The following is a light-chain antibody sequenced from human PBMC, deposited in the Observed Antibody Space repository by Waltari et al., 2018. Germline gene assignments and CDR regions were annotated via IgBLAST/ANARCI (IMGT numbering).Light chain of an antibody. CDR1: QSVTRT. J-gene: IGKJ1*01. CDR2: GAS. V-gene: IGKV3-20*01. Sequence: EIVLTQSPGTLSLSPGERATLSCRASQSVTRTLAWYQQKPGHAPRLLIYGASNRATGIPDRFSGSGSGTDFSLTISRLEPEDFAVYYCQHYLRLPATFGQGTKVEIK. CDR3: QHYLRLPAT.